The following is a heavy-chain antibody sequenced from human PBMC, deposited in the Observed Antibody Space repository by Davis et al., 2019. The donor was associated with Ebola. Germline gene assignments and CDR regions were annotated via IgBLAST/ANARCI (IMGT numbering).Heavy chain of an antibody. CDR1: GGSFKGYY. V-gene: IGHV4-34*01. CDR2: INHRGST. D-gene: IGHD3-16*01. Sequence: MPSETLSLTCAVYGGSFKGYYWSWIRQPPGKGLEWIGEINHRGSTNYNPSLKSRVTISVDTSKNQFSLKVNSVTAADTAVYYCARGGWAVRFEYWGQGTLVTVSS. J-gene: IGHJ4*02. CDR3: ARGGWAVRFEY.